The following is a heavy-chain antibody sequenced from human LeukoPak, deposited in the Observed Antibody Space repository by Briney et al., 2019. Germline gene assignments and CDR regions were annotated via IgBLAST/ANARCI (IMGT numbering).Heavy chain of an antibody. CDR2: IRSRAQGETT. V-gene: IGHV3-49*04. CDR3: GRGVRYCSGGSCPSYFAY. J-gene: IGHJ4*02. Sequence: GGSLRLSCTASGFTFGDYVMSWVRQAPGKGLEWVGLIRSRAQGETTEYAASVKGRFTISRDDSESIAYLQMNSLKTEDTAVYYCGRGVRYCSGGSCPSYFAYWGQGTLVTVSS. CDR1: GFTFGDYV. D-gene: IGHD2-15*01.